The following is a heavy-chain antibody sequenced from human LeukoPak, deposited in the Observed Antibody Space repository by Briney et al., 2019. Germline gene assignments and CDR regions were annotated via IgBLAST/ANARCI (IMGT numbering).Heavy chain of an antibody. CDR2: IYPSDSDT. Sequence: GESLKISCKGSGYNFTSHWIGWVRQMPGTGLEWMGIIYPSDSDTRYSPSFQGQVTISADKSISTAYLQWSSLKASDTAIYYCARLQNYNVKVAFWGQGTLVTVSS. CDR3: ARLQNYNVKVAF. V-gene: IGHV5-51*01. J-gene: IGHJ4*02. D-gene: IGHD3-10*02. CDR1: GYNFTSHW.